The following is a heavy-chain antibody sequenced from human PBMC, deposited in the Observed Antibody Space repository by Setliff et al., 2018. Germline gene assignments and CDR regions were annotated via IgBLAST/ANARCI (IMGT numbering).Heavy chain of an antibody. Sequence: GGSLRLSCAASGFTFSIYSMNWLRQAPGKGLEWVSYISSGSISTTHYADSVRGRFTVSRDNAKNTLYLEMSNLRAEDSAVYYCARRGTTAFDFWGLGTLVTVSS. CDR3: ARRGTTAFDF. D-gene: IGHD4-4*01. J-gene: IGHJ4*02. CDR1: GFTFSIYS. V-gene: IGHV3-48*01. CDR2: ISSGSISTT.